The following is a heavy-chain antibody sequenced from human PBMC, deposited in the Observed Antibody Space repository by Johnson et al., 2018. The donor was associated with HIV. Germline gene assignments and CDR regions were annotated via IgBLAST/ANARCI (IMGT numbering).Heavy chain of an antibody. J-gene: IGHJ3*02. V-gene: IGHV3-23*04. CDR2: ISGSGGST. CDR1: GFTFSSYA. Sequence: VQLVESGRGLVQPGGSLRLSCAASGFTFSSYAMSWVRQAPGKGLEWVSAISGSGGSTYYADSVKGRFTISRDNSKNTLYLQMNSLRAEDTAVYYCARGGVRGYSYGPGAFDIWGQGTMVTVSS. D-gene: IGHD5-18*01. CDR3: ARGGVRGYSYGPGAFDI.